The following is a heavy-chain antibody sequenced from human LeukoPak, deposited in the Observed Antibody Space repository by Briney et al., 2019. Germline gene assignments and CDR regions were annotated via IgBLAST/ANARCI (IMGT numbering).Heavy chain of an antibody. D-gene: IGHD3-10*02. J-gene: IGHJ6*02. Sequence: PGGSLRLSCAASEFTVSDNYMSWVRQAPGKGLEWVSVIYSGGSTYYADSVKGRFTISRDNSKNTLELQMDSLRAEDTALYYCAKDLHYYVAMDVWGQGTTVTVSS. V-gene: IGHV3-66*01. CDR1: EFTVSDNY. CDR3: AKDLHYYVAMDV. CDR2: IYSGGST.